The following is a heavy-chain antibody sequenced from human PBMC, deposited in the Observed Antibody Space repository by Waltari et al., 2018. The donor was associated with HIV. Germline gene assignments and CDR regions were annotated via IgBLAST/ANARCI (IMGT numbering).Heavy chain of an antibody. Sequence: QVQLVQSGAAVKKSGSSVKVTCKASGDTVKIYGISWVRPAHGQGLEWMGGLIPVFGKADYAQKFQDRVALTADESTSTVHMELNSLRSDDTAVYYCARSKRPFCTGGSCYDFDYWGQGTLVTVSS. V-gene: IGHV1-69*01. CDR1: GDTVKIYG. J-gene: IGHJ4*02. CDR3: ARSKRPFCTGGSCYDFDY. D-gene: IGHD2-15*01. CDR2: LIPVFGKA.